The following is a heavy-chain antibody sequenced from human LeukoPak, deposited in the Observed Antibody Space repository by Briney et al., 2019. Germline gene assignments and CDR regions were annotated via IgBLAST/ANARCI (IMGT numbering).Heavy chain of an antibody. J-gene: IGHJ6*03. V-gene: IGHV1-69*05. Sequence: SVKVSCKASGGTFSSYAISWVRQAPGQGLEWMGGIIPIFGTANYAQKFQGRVTITTDESTSTAYMELSSLRSEDTAVYHCATSTRRLYVGYYYMDVWGKGTTVTVSS. CDR1: GGTFSSYA. CDR3: ATSTRRLYVGYYYMDV. CDR2: IIPIFGTA. D-gene: IGHD2-2*02.